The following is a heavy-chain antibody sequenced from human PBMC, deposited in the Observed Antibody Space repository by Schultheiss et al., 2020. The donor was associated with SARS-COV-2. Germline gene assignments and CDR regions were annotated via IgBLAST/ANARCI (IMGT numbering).Heavy chain of an antibody. V-gene: IGHV5-51*01. D-gene: IGHD1-14*01. CDR3: ARDPHITGMDV. J-gene: IGHJ6*02. CDR2: IYPGDSDT. Sequence: GGSLRLSCRGSGYSFSSYWIGWVRQMPGKGLEWMGIIYPGDSDTRYNPSFQGQVTISADKSINTAYVQWSSLKASDTAMYYCARDPHITGMDVWGQGTTVTVSS. CDR1: GYSFSSYW.